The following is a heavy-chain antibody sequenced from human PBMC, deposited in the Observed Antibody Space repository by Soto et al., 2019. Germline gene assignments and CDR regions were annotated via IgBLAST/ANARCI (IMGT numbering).Heavy chain of an antibody. CDR2: IYYSGST. D-gene: IGHD2-2*01. CDR1: GGSISSSSYY. CDR3: ARHIRTADNHWFDP. Sequence: SETLSLTCTVSGGSISSSSYYWGWIRQPPGKGLEWIGSIYYSGSTYYNPSLKSRVTISVDTSKNQFSLKLSSVTAADTAVYYCARHIRTADNHWFDPWGQGTLVTVSS. J-gene: IGHJ5*02. V-gene: IGHV4-39*01.